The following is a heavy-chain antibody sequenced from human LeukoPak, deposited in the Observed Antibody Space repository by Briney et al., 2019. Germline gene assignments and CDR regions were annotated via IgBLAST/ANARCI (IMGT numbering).Heavy chain of an antibody. CDR1: GGSFSGYY. V-gene: IGHV4-34*01. CDR3: ARERGWLRPGAFDY. D-gene: IGHD5-12*01. J-gene: IGHJ4*02. Sequence: SETLSLTCAVYGGSFSGYYWSWIRQPPGKGLEWIGEINHSGRTNYNPSLKSRVTISVDTSKNQFSLKLSSVTAADTAVYYCARERGWLRPGAFDYWGQGTLVTVSS. CDR2: INHSGRT.